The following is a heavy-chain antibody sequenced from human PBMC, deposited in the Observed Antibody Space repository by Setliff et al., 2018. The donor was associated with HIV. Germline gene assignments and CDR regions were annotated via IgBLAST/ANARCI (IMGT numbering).Heavy chain of an antibody. Sequence: ASVKVSCKASGYTFTDYFMHWARQAPGQGLEWMGRINPKTGDTKYKQKFQGRVTMTRDASINTAYMELSSLTSDDTAVYYCARDWSMTSRESNWFDPWGQGTLVTVSS. CDR1: GYTFTDYF. CDR3: ARDWSMTSRESNWFDP. V-gene: IGHV1-2*06. CDR2: INPKTGDT. J-gene: IGHJ5*02. D-gene: IGHD6-6*01.